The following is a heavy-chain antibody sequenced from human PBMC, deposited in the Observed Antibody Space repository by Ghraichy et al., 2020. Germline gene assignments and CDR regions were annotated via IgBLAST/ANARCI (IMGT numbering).Heavy chain of an antibody. CDR2: INHSGST. J-gene: IGHJ5*02. Sequence: SETLSLTCAVYGGSFSGYYWSWIRQPPGKGLEWIGEINHSGSTNYNPSLKSRVTISVDTSKNQFSLKLSSVTAADTAVYYCARGLEYSSSSAWFDPLGQGTLVPVSS. CDR3: ARGLEYSSSSAWFDP. CDR1: GGSFSGYY. V-gene: IGHV4-34*01. D-gene: IGHD6-6*01.